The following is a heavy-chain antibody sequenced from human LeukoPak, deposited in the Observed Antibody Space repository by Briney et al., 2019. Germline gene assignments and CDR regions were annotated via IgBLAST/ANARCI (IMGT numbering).Heavy chain of an antibody. J-gene: IGHJ5*02. D-gene: IGHD6-19*01. V-gene: IGHV3-48*04. Sequence: GGSLRLSCAASGFTFSSYAMSWVRQAPGKGLEWVSYISSSSSTIYYADSVKGRFTISRDNAKNSLYLQMNSLRAEDTAVYYCARVPYYSGWYGWFDPWGQGTLVTVSS. CDR3: ARVPYYSGWYGWFDP. CDR1: GFTFSSYA. CDR2: ISSSSSTI.